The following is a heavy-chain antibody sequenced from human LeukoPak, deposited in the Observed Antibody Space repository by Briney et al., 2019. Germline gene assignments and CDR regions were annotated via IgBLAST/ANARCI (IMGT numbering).Heavy chain of an antibody. J-gene: IGHJ3*02. CDR2: IYSGGST. CDR3: ARSWELHDAFDI. V-gene: IGHV3-53*01. D-gene: IGHD1-26*01. Sequence: GGSLRLSCAASGFTFSSYSMTWVRQAPGKGLEWVSVIYSGGSTYYADSVKGRFTISRDNSKNTLYLQMNSLRAEDTAVYYCARSWELHDAFDIWGQGTMVTVSS. CDR1: GFTFSSYS.